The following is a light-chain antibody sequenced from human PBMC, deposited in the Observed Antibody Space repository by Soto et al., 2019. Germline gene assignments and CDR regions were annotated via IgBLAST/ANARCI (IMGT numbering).Light chain of an antibody. V-gene: IGKV1-5*01. J-gene: IGKJ1*01. CDR2: DAS. CDR3: QQYNSYS. Sequence: VRITQSPASLSASVWDRVAITCRASQSISSWLAWYQQKPGKAPKLLIYDASSLESGVPSRFSGSGSGTEFTLTISSLQPDDFATYYCQQYNSYSFGQGTKVDIK. CDR1: QSISSW.